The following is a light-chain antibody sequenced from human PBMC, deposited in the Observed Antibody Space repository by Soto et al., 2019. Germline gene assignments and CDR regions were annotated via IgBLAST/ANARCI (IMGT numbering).Light chain of an antibody. CDR1: QSVSSNY. CDR3: HQRSNWWT. V-gene: IGKV3D-20*02. Sequence: IGLTQSPGTLSLSPGERATLSCRASQSVSSNYLAWYQQKPGQAPRVLIYDTSSRATGIPARFSGSGSGTDFTLTISSLEPEDSAVYYCHQRSNWWTFGQGTKVDIK. J-gene: IGKJ1*01. CDR2: DTS.